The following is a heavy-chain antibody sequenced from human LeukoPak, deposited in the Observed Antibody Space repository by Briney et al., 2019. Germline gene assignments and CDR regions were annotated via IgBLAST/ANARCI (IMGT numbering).Heavy chain of an antibody. CDR1: GGSISSGSYY. CDR3: ARGGGGENDFWNNYRPGDWWFDP. D-gene: IGHD3-3*01. Sequence: SETLSLTCTVSGGSISSGSYYWSWIRQPAGKGLEWIGRIYTSGSTNYNPSLKSRVTISIDTSKNQFSLKLSSVTAVDTAVYYCARGGGGENDFWNNYRPGDWWFDPWGQGTLVTVSS. V-gene: IGHV4-61*02. J-gene: IGHJ5*02. CDR2: IYTSGST.